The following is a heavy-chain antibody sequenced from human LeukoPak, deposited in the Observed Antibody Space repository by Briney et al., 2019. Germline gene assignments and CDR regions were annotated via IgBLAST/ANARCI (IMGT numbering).Heavy chain of an antibody. CDR1: GFTVSNSY. CDR3: ARTSHWLAFDN. J-gene: IGHJ4*02. Sequence: PGGSLRLSCAASGFTVSNSYMSWLRQAPGKGLEWVSAIYNGDKTNYTDSVKGRFTISRDNSRNTLYLQLNSQGAEDTGVYFCARTSHWLAFDNWGQGTLVTVSS. V-gene: IGHV3-66*01. D-gene: IGHD6-19*01. CDR2: IYNGDKT.